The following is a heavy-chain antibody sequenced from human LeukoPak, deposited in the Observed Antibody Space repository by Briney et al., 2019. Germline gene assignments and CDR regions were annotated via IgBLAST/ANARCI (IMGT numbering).Heavy chain of an antibody. Sequence: SETLSLTCTVSGGSISSSSYYWGWIRQPPGKGLEWIGSIYYSGSTYYNPSLKSRVTISVDTSKNQFSLKLSSVTAADTAVYYCARLDIDIAAAGTGYFQHWGRGTLVTVSS. CDR1: GGSISSSSYY. CDR2: IYYSGST. CDR3: ARLDIDIAAAGTGYFQH. V-gene: IGHV4-39*01. D-gene: IGHD6-13*01. J-gene: IGHJ1*01.